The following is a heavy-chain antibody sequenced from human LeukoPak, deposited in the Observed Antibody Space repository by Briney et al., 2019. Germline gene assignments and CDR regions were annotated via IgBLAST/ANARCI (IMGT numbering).Heavy chain of an antibody. CDR3: ARQGLGLEAHDFDY. CDR2: VYYSGGT. V-gene: IGHV4-39*01. Sequence: SETLSLTRTVSGGSLSSSSYYLGWVRQPPGKGLGWVGSVYYSGGTYYNPSLKSRVTISVDTSKNQFSLKLSSVTAADTAVYYCARQGLGLEAHDFDYWGQGTLVTVSS. CDR1: GGSLSSSSYY. D-gene: IGHD6-19*01. J-gene: IGHJ4*02.